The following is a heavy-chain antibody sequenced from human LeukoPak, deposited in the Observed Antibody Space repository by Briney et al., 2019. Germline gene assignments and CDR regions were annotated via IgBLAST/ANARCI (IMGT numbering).Heavy chain of an antibody. V-gene: IGHV4-59*01. J-gene: IGHJ3*02. D-gene: IGHD3-22*01. Sequence: PSETLSLTCTVSGGSIRYYYWNWIRQPPGKGLEGIGYIYSSGSTNYNPSLKSRVTISLDTSKNQFSLKLSSVTAADTAVYYCARMGDYYDSSGYRHDAFDIWGQGTMVTVSS. CDR3: ARMGDYYDSSGYRHDAFDI. CDR1: GGSIRYYY. CDR2: IYSSGST.